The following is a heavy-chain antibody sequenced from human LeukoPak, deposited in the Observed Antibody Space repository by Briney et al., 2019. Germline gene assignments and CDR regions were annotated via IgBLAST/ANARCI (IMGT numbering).Heavy chain of an antibody. D-gene: IGHD1-14*01. Sequence: GESLKISCKGSGYTFNNYWIGWVRQMPGKGLEWMGIIYPGDSDTRYSPSFQGQVTISADKSISTAYLQWSSLKASDTAMYYCARNQIMGSTGSPFDYCGQGTLVTVTS. CDR2: IYPGDSDT. J-gene: IGHJ4*02. V-gene: IGHV5-51*01. CDR3: ARNQIMGSTGSPFDY. CDR1: GYTFNNYW.